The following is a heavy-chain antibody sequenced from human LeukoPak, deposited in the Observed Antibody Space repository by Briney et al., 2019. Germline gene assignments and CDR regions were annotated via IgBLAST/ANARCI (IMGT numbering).Heavy chain of an antibody. CDR1: GYTFTSYY. Sequence: ASVKVSCKASGYTFTSYYMHWVRQAPGQGLEWMGIINPSGGSTSYAQKFQGRVTMTRDTSTSTVYMELSSLRSEDTAVYYCARDGGTMIVVVNPWYNWFDPWGQGTLVTVSS. CDR3: ARDGGTMIVVVNPWYNWFDP. V-gene: IGHV1-46*01. J-gene: IGHJ5*02. D-gene: IGHD3-22*01. CDR2: INPSGGST.